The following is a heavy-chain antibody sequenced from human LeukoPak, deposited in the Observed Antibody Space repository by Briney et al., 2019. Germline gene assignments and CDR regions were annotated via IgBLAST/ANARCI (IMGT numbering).Heavy chain of an antibody. CDR3: ARDSSPYIAAAGTQVAQVDY. Sequence: GGTLSLSCAASGFTFSSYWMSWVPQAPGKGLEWVANIKQDGSEKYYVDSVKGRFTISRDNAKNSLYLQMNSLRAEDTAVYYCARDSSPYIAAAGTQVAQVDYWGQGTLVTVSS. CDR2: IKQDGSEK. D-gene: IGHD6-13*01. V-gene: IGHV3-7*01. J-gene: IGHJ4*02. CDR1: GFTFSSYW.